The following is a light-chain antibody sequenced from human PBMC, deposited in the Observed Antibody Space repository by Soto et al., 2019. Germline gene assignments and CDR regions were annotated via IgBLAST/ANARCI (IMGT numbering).Light chain of an antibody. CDR3: SSYVGNNNYV. CDR2: EVN. V-gene: IGLV2-8*01. CDR1: SSDVGGYNY. Sequence: SVRTQPASATGSHGQSVTISCTGTSSDVGGYNYVSWYQQHPGKAPKVMIFEVNKRPSGVPDRFSGSKSGNTASLTVSGLQAEDEADYFCSSYVGNNNYVFGTGTKVTVL. J-gene: IGLJ1*01.